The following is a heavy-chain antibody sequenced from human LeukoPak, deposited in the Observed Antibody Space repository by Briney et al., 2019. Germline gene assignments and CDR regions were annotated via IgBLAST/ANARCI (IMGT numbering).Heavy chain of an antibody. CDR2: INSDGINT. J-gene: IGHJ5*02. Sequence: GVPLSLSCAASGFTFSNYWMHWVRQAPGKGLVWVSRINSDGINTSYADCVKGRFTISRDNAENTLYLQMNRLRAEDTAVYYCARAMVGGVIRMDNWFDPWGQGTLVTVSS. CDR3: ARAMVGGVIRMDNWFDP. CDR1: GFTFSNYW. V-gene: IGHV3-74*01. D-gene: IGHD3-10*01.